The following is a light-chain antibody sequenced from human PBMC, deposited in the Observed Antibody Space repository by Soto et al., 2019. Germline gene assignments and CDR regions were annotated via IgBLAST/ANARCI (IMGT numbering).Light chain of an antibody. V-gene: IGLV2-14*01. Sequence: QSALTQPASVSGSPGQSITISCTGTSSDVGGYNYVSWHQQHTGKAPKLMIYDVSNRPSGVSNRFSGSKSGNTASLTISGLQAEDEADYYCISYTSSSTLVVFGGGTKLTVL. CDR2: DVS. J-gene: IGLJ2*01. CDR3: ISYTSSSTLVV. CDR1: SSDVGGYNY.